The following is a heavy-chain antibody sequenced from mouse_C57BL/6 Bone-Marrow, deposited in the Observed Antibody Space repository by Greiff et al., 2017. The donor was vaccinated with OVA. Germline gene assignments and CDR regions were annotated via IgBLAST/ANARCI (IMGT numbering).Heavy chain of an antibody. V-gene: IGHV14-4*01. CDR1: GFNIKDDY. J-gene: IGHJ2*01. CDR3: TLIYYYGSSYYFDY. D-gene: IGHD1-1*01. Sequence: EVQLKESGAELVRPGASVKLSCTASGFNIKDDYMHWVKQRPEQGLEWIGWIDPENGDTEYASKFQGKATITADTSSNTAYLQLSSLTSEDTAVYYCTLIYYYGSSYYFDYWGQGTTLTVSS. CDR2: IDPENGDT.